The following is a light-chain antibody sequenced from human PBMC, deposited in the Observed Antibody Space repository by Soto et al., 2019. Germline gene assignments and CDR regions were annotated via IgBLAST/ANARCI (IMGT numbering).Light chain of an antibody. CDR2: GAS. CDR3: QQYNNWLRT. Sequence: EIVMTQSPATLSVSPGERATLSCRASQSVSSKLAWYQQKPGQAPRLLIYGASTRATGIPGRFSGSGSGTEFTLTISSLQSEDFAVYYCQQYNNWLRTFGQGTKVEIK. CDR1: QSVSSK. V-gene: IGKV3-15*01. J-gene: IGKJ1*01.